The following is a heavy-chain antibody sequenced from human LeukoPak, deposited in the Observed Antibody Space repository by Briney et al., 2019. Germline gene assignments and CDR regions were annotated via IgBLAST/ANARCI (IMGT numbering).Heavy chain of an antibody. CDR1: GASISGYY. CDR3: ARYHCPADICDGFDY. V-gene: IGHV4-59*01. J-gene: IGHJ4*02. Sequence: SETLSLTCTVSGASISGYYWSWIRQPPGKGLEWIGYMHSTGSTNQNPSLKSRVTMSVDASKNQFSLKLTSVTAADTAVYYCARYHCPADICDGFDYWGLGTLVTVST. D-gene: IGHD2-8*02. CDR2: MHSTGST.